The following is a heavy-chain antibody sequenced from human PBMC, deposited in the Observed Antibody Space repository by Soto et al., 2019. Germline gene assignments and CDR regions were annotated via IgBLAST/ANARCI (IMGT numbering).Heavy chain of an antibody. CDR1: GGSFSGYY. D-gene: IGHD6-6*01. J-gene: IGHJ4*02. Sequence: PSETLSLTCAVYGGSFSGYYWSWIRQPPGKGLEWIGEINHSGSTNYNPSLKSRVTISVDTSKNQFSLKLSSVTAADTAVYYCARAVIINEYPFDYWGQGTLVTVSS. CDR2: INHSGST. CDR3: ARAVIINEYPFDY. V-gene: IGHV4-34*01.